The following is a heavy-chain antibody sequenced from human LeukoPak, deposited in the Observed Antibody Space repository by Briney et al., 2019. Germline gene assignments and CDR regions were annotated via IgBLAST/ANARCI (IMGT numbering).Heavy chain of an antibody. CDR3: AKGRPFSGSWVMDV. J-gene: IGHJ6*04. V-gene: IGHV3-23*01. CDR2: ISGSGGST. CDR1: GVSISSSNSY. D-gene: IGHD3-10*01. Sequence: ETLSLTCTVSGVSISSSNSYWGWIRQPPGKGLEWVSAISGSGGSTYYADSVKGRFTISRDNSKNTLYLQMNSLRAEGTAVYYCAKGRPFSGSWVMDVWGKGTTVTISS.